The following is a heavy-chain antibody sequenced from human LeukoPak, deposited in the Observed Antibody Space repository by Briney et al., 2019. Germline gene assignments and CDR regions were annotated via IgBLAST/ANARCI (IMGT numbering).Heavy chain of an antibody. Sequence: PSETLSLTCTVSGGSISSYYWSWIRQPAGKGLEWIGRIYTSGSTNYNPSLKGRVTMSIDTSKNQFYLKLSSVTAADTAVYYCARGMGAGPGYSFDPWGQGTLVTVSS. CDR1: GGSISSYY. J-gene: IGHJ5*02. CDR3: ARGMGAGPGYSFDP. D-gene: IGHD1-26*01. CDR2: IYTSGST. V-gene: IGHV4-4*07.